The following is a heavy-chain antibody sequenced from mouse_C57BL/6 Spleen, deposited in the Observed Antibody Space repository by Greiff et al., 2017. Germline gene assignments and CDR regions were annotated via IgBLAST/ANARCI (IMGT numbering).Heavy chain of an antibody. J-gene: IGHJ1*03. CDR1: GYSFTGYY. Sequence: VHVKQSGPELVKPGASVKISCKASGYSFTGYYMNWVKQSPEKSLEWIGEINPSTGGTTYNQKFKAKATLTVDKSSSTAYMQLKSLTSEDSAVYYCARLGDYEGYFDVWGTGTTVTVSS. CDR3: ARLGDYEGYFDV. D-gene: IGHD2-4*01. V-gene: IGHV1-42*01. CDR2: INPSTGGT.